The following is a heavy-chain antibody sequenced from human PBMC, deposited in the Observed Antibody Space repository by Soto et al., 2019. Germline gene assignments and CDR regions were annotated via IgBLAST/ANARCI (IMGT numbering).Heavy chain of an antibody. CDR2: INPNSGGT. D-gene: IGHD2-15*01. CDR1: GYTFTGYY. V-gene: IGHV1-2*04. J-gene: IGHJ1*01. CDR3: AIPNCMGGSYSLRYFQH. Sequence: QVLLVQSGAEVKKPGASVKVSCKASGYTFTGYYMHWVRQAPGQGLEWMGWINPNSGGTNYGQKFQGWLTMTRDTSISTAYMDLSRLRSDDTAVYYCAIPNCMGGSYSLRYFQHWGQGTLVTVCS.